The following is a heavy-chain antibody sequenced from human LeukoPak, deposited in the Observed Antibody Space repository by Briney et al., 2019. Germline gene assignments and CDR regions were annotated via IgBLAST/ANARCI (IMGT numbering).Heavy chain of an antibody. V-gene: IGHV4-38-2*01. Sequence: SETLSLTCAASGYSISNGYYWVWIRQPPGRGLEWIGSLYHSDSAYYNTSLRSRVSMSVDTSRNQFSLTLSFVTAADTAVYYCARQHDSYYYYYIDVWGSGTTVTVSS. CDR2: LYHSDSA. CDR3: ARQHDSYYYYYIDV. J-gene: IGHJ6*03. CDR1: GYSISNGYY.